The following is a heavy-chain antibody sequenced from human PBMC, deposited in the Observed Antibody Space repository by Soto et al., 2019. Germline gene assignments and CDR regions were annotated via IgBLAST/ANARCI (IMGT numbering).Heavy chain of an antibody. CDR2: ISSSSSYI. J-gene: IGHJ4*02. Sequence: GGSLRLSCAASGFTFSSYSMNWVRQAPGKGLEWVSSISSSSSYIYYADSVKGRFTISRDNSKNSLYLQMNSLMAEDTAVYYCARVSEGYCSGGSCYGFDYWGQGTLVTVSS. V-gene: IGHV3-21*01. CDR3: ARVSEGYCSGGSCYGFDY. CDR1: GFTFSSYS. D-gene: IGHD2-15*01.